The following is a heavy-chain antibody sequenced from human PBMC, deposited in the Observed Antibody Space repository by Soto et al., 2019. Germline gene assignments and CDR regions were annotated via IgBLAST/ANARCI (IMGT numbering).Heavy chain of an antibody. CDR3: ARVTVTTGFDY. V-gene: IGHV4-4*02. CDR2: IYHSGST. D-gene: IGHD4-17*01. J-gene: IGHJ4*02. CDR1: GGSISSSNW. Sequence: QVQLQESGPGLVKPSGTLSLTCAVSGGSISSSNWWSWVRQPPGKGLEWIGEIYHSGSTNYNPSLKSRVTISVDKSKNQFSLKLSSVTAXXXXXXXXARVTVTTGFDYWGQXTXXXVSS.